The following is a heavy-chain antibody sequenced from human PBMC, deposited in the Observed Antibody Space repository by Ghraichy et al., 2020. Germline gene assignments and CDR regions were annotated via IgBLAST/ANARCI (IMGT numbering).Heavy chain of an antibody. Sequence: SETLSLTCTVSGGYISSYYWSWIRQPPGKGLEWIGYIYYSGSTNYNPSLKSRVTISVDTSKNQFSLKLSSVTAADTCVYYCARDGMVRGVILDHYYYYGMDVWGQGTTVTFSS. J-gene: IGHJ6*02. D-gene: IGHD3-10*01. CDR3: ARDGMVRGVILDHYYYYGMDV. CDR1: GGYISSYY. CDR2: IYYSGST. V-gene: IGHV4-59*01.